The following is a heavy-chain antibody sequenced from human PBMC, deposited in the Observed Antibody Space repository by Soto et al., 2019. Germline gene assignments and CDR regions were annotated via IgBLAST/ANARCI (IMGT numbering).Heavy chain of an antibody. CDR1: GGSISSGGYY. Sequence: SETLSLTCTVSGGSISSGGYYWSWIRQHPGKGLEWIGYIYYSGSTYYNPSLKSRVTISVDTSKNQFPLKLSSVTAADTAVYYCARVTDVLIVVAPWGQGTLVTVSS. V-gene: IGHV4-31*03. D-gene: IGHD3-22*01. CDR2: IYYSGST. J-gene: IGHJ5*02. CDR3: ARVTDVLIVVAP.